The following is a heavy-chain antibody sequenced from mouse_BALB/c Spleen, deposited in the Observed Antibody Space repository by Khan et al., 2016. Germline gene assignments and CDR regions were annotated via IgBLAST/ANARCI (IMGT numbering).Heavy chain of an antibody. CDR2: ISSGSSTI. CDR3: ARYGYDGGPFAY. D-gene: IGHD2-2*01. J-gene: IGHJ3*01. CDR1: GFTFSSFG. Sequence: EVELVESGGGLVQPGGSRKLSCAASGFTFSSFGMHWVRQAPEKGLEWVAYISSGSSTIYYADTVKGRFTISRDNPKKTLFLQMTSLRSEDTAMYYCARYGYDGGPFAYWGQGTLVTVSA. V-gene: IGHV5-17*02.